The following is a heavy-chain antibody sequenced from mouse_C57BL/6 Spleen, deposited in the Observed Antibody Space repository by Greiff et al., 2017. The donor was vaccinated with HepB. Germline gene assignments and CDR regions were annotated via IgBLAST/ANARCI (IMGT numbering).Heavy chain of an antibody. CDR1: GYSFSSYW. CDR2: IYPGDGDT. V-gene: IGHV1-80*01. J-gene: IGHJ1*03. Sequence: VQLVESGAELVKPGASVKISCKASGYSFSSYWMNWVKQRPGKGLEWIGQIYPGDGDTNYNGKFKGKATLTADKSSSTAYMQLSSLTSEDSAVYFCASNWDGWYFDVWGTGTTVTVSS. CDR3: ASNWDGWYFDV. D-gene: IGHD4-1*01.